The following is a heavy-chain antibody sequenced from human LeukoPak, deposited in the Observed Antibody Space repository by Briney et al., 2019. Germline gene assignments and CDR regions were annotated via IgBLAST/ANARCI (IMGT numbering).Heavy chain of an antibody. V-gene: IGHV4-34*01. D-gene: IGHD6-19*01. CDR3: ARHGGIAVAGTVYNWFDP. J-gene: IGHJ5*02. Sequence: KPSETLSLTCGVYGGSFSGYYWSWIRQPPGRGLEWIGEITHSGSTNYNPSLESRVTISVDTSKNRFPLRLSSVTAADTAVYYCARHGGIAVAGTVYNWFDPWGQGTLVTVSS. CDR2: ITHSGST. CDR1: GGSFSGYY.